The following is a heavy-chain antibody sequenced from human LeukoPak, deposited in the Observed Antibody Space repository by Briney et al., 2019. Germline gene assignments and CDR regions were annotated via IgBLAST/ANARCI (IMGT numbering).Heavy chain of an antibody. CDR1: GFTFSSYW. J-gene: IGHJ4*02. CDR2: IKQDGSEK. V-gene: IGHV3-7*03. CDR3: AKSHCSGGSCY. Sequence: GGSLRLSCAASGFTFSSYWMSWVRQAPGRGLEWVANIKQDGSEKYYVDSVKGRFTISRDNAKNSLYLQMNSLRAEDTAVYYCAKSHCSGGSCYWGQGTLVTVSS. D-gene: IGHD2-15*01.